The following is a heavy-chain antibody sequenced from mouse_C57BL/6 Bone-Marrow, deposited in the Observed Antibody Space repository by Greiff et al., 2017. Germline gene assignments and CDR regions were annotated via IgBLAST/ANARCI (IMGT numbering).Heavy chain of an antibody. V-gene: IGHV1-59*01. CDR1: GYTFTSYW. D-gene: IGHD2-2*01. CDR2: IDPSDSYT. Sequence: QVQLQQPGAELVRPGTSVKLSCKASGYTFTSYWMHWVKQRPGQGLEWIGVIDPSDSYTNYNQKFKGKATLTVDTSSSTAYMQLSSLTSEDSAVYYCAREGLLWLRRWYDMDYWGQGTSVTVSS. CDR3: AREGLLWLRRWYDMDY. J-gene: IGHJ4*01.